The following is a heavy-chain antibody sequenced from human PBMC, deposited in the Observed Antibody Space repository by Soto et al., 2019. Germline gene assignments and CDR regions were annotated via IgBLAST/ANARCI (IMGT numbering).Heavy chain of an antibody. CDR2: IIPIFGTA. CDR3: ARALRPSPARGVIITEDYYYGMDV. Sequence: ASVKVSCKASGGTFSSYAISWVRQAPGQGLEWMGGIIPIFGTANYAQKFQGRVTITADESTSTAYMELSSLRSEDTAVYYCARALRPSPARGVIITEDYYYGMDVWGQGTTVTVSS. CDR1: GGTFSSYA. J-gene: IGHJ6*02. V-gene: IGHV1-69*13. D-gene: IGHD3-10*01.